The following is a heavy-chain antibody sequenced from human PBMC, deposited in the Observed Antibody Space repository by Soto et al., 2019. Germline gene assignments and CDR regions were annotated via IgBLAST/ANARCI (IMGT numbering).Heavy chain of an antibody. Sequence: GGSLRLSCAASGFTFSSYGMHWVRQAPGKGLEWVAVISYDGSNKYYADSVKGRFTISRDNSKNTLYLQMNSLRAEDTAVYYCAKDKGIAAYFDYWGQGTLVTVSS. CDR3: AKDKGIAAYFDY. D-gene: IGHD6-13*01. CDR2: ISYDGSNK. V-gene: IGHV3-30*18. CDR1: GFTFSSYG. J-gene: IGHJ4*02.